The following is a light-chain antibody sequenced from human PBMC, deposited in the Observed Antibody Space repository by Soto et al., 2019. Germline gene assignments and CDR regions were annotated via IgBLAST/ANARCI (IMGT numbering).Light chain of an antibody. Sequence: DIQITQAPSTLSASVGDRVTITCRASQNMERYMAWYQQKPGRAPSLIIYDASTLERGVPSRFSGSGSGTEFPLLISNLQPDDFATYYCQQFKDYVWRFGQGTK. CDR1: QNMERY. V-gene: IGKV1-5*01. CDR3: QQFKDYVWR. CDR2: DAS. J-gene: IGKJ1*01.